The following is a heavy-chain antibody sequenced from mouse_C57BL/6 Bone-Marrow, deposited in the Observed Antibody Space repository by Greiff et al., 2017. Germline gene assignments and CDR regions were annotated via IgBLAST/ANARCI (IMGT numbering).Heavy chain of an antibody. CDR3: ARDYYGLDY. V-gene: IGHV1-69*01. J-gene: IGHJ2*01. CDR2: IDPSDSYT. Sequence: VKLQQPGAELVMPGASVKLSCKASGYTFTSYWMPWVKQRPGQGLEWIGEIDPSDSYTNYNQKFKGKSTLTVDKSSSTAYMQLSSLTSEDSAVYYCARDYYGLDYWGQGTTLTVSS. D-gene: IGHD1-1*01. CDR1: GYTFTSYW.